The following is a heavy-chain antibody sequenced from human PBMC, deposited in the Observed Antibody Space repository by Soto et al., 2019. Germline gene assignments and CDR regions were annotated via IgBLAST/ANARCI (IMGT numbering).Heavy chain of an antibody. V-gene: IGHV3-23*01. CDR2: ISGSGGST. Sequence: GGALRLSCAASGFTFSSYTMSWVRPAPGKGLGWVSAISGSGGSTYYADSVKGRFTISRDNSKKTLYLQMNSPRDEETAVYYCASPRLHRSSSYYDLYGMDVWGQGTTVTVSS. CDR1: GFTFSSYT. D-gene: IGHD3-22*01. J-gene: IGHJ6*02. CDR3: ASPRLHRSSSYYDLYGMDV.